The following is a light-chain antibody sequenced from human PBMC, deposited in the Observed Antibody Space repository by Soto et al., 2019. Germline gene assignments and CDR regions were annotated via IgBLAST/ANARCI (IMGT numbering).Light chain of an antibody. J-gene: IGKJ5*01. CDR2: GAY. CDR3: KQYGSSHRT. Sequence: EIVLTQFPRNLSLSPWERATLPRRPSQSVTSSSLAWYQQKVGRAPRVLIYGAYNRATGITDRFSGSGSGTDFTLTITRMEPEDFAVYYCKQYGSSHRTFGNGKRLEIK. CDR1: QSVTSSS. V-gene: IGKV3-20*01.